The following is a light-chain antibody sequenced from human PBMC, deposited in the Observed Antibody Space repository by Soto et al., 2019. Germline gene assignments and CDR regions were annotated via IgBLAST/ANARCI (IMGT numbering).Light chain of an antibody. Sequence: DIQMTQSPPTLSASVGDRVTITCRASQSIQSWVAWYQQKPGKAPKLLLYKASTLESGVPSRFSDSGSGTEFTLTISSLQPDDFATYYCQQYKSWTLGPGTKVDVK. CDR1: QSIQSW. CDR3: QQYKSWT. CDR2: KAS. J-gene: IGKJ1*01. V-gene: IGKV1-5*03.